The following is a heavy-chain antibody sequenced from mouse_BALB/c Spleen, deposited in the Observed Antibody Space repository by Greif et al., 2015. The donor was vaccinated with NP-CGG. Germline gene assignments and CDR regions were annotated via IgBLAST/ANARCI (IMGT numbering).Heavy chain of an antibody. D-gene: IGHD1-1*02. CDR3: ASRWGNYAMDY. Sequence: VKLVESGPGLVQPSQSLSITCTVSGFSLTSYGVHWVRQSPGKGLEWLGVIWSGGSTDYNAAFISRLSISKDNSKSQVFFKMNSLQANDTAIYYCASRWGNYAMDYWGQGTSVTVSS. CDR2: IWSGGST. CDR1: GFSLTSYG. J-gene: IGHJ4*01. V-gene: IGHV2-2*02.